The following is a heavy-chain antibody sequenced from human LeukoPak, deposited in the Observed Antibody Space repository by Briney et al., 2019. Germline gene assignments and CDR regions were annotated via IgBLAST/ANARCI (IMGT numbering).Heavy chain of an antibody. Sequence: SETLSLTCTVSGGSISSSSYYWGWIRQPPGKGLEWIGSIYYSGSTYYNPSLKSRVTISVDTSRNQFSLKLSSVTAADTAVYYCARAYSSRYYYYYYYMDVWGKGTTVTVSS. CDR2: IYYSGST. D-gene: IGHD6-13*01. J-gene: IGHJ6*03. V-gene: IGHV4-39*07. CDR3: ARAYSSRYYYYYYYMDV. CDR1: GGSISSSSYY.